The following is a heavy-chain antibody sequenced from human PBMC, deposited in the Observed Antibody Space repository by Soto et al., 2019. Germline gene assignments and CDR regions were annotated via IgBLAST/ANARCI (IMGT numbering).Heavy chain of an antibody. J-gene: IGHJ6*02. V-gene: IGHV3-33*01. CDR2: IWYDGSNK. CDR3: ARVEIWLDYYYYYGMDV. Sequence: PGGSLRLSCAASGFTFSSYGMHWVRQAPGKGLEWVAVIWYDGSNKYYADSVKGRFTISRDNSKNTLYLQMNSLRAEDTAVYYCARVEIWLDYYYYYGMDVWGQGTTVTVSS. CDR1: GFTFSSYG. D-gene: IGHD5-18*01.